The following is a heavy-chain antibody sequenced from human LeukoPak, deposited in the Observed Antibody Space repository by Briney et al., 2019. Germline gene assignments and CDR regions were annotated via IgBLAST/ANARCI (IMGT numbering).Heavy chain of an antibody. D-gene: IGHD3-9*01. CDR3: ARATPLRYFDWLLHLPFDY. CDR2: INHSGST. CDR1: GGSFSGYY. V-gene: IGHV4-34*01. Sequence: SETLSLTCAVYGGSFSGYYWSWIRQPPGKGLEWIGEINHSGSTNYNPSLKSRVTISVDTSKNQFSLKLSSVTAADTAVYYCARATPLRYFDWLLHLPFDYWGQGTPVTVSS. J-gene: IGHJ4*02.